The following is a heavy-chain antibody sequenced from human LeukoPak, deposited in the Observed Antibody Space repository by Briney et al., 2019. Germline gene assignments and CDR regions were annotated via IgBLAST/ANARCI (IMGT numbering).Heavy chain of an antibody. CDR2: IYSTGST. CDR1: GGSMSNYY. J-gene: IGHJ4*02. Sequence: SETLSLTCSVSGGSMSNYYWSWIRQPPGKGLEWIGHIYSTGSTTYSPSLKSRVIMSVDTSKNQFSLKLNSVTPADTAVYYCARGPSYGDYPKYYFDYWGQGTLVTVSS. CDR3: ARGPSYGDYPKYYFDY. D-gene: IGHD4-17*01. V-gene: IGHV4-59*01.